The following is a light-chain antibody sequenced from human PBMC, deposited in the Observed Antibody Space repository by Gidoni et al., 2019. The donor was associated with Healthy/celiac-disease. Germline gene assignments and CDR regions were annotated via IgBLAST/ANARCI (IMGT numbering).Light chain of an antibody. CDR1: QSISSY. J-gene: IGKJ4*01. CDR2: AAS. CDR3: QQRDT. V-gene: IGKV1-39*01. Sequence: DIQMTQSPSSLSASVGDRVTITCRASQSISSYLNWYQQKPGKAPKLLIYAASSLQSGVPSRFSGSGSGTDFTLTISSLQPEDFATYDCQQRDTFGGGTKVEIK.